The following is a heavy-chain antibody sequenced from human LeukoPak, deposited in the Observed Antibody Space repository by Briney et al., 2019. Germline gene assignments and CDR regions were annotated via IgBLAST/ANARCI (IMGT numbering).Heavy chain of an antibody. CDR3: AKATGYLL. Sequence: GGSLRLSCAASGFTFSSYAMSWVRQAPGKGLEWVSTISGSDSNTNYADSVKGRFTTSRDNSENTLYLQINSLRAEDTAVYYCAKATGYLLWGQGTLVIVSS. J-gene: IGHJ4*02. D-gene: IGHD1-14*01. CDR1: GFTFSSYA. CDR2: ISGSDSNT. V-gene: IGHV3-23*01.